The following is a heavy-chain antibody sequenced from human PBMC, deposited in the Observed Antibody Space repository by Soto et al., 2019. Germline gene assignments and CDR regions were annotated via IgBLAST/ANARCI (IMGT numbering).Heavy chain of an antibody. V-gene: IGHV1-45*02. CDR2: ITPFNGNT. CDR1: GYTFTYVY. J-gene: IGHJ4*02. D-gene: IGHD3-22*01. CDR3: ASGRYDASGYFDY. Sequence: SVKISCDRAGYTFTYVYLHWVRQAPGQALEWMGWITPFNGNTKYSQKFQDRVTFTGDTSLNTGYMELSSLRSDDTAMFYCASGRYDASGYFDYWGQGTLVTVSS.